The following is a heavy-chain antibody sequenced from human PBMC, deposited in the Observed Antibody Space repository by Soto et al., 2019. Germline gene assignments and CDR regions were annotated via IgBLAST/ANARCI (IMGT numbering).Heavy chain of an antibody. V-gene: IGHV3-11*05. CDR2: ISSSSSYT. D-gene: IGHD3-10*01. CDR3: AREGRFGELTSNWFDP. Sequence: QVQLVESGGGLVKPGGSLRLSCAASGLTFSDYYMSWIRQAPGKGQEWVSYISSSSSYTNYADSVKGRFTISRDNAKNSLYQQMNSLRAEDTAVYYCAREGRFGELTSNWFDPWGQGTPVTVSS. CDR1: GLTFSDYY. J-gene: IGHJ5*02.